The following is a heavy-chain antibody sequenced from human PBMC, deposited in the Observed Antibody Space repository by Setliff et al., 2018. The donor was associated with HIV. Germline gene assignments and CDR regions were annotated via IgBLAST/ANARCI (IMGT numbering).Heavy chain of an antibody. CDR3: ARDTVKATFSDY. CDR1: GYSFGSYG. CDR2: ISPYSGQT. V-gene: IGHV1-18*01. J-gene: IGHJ4*02. D-gene: IGHD4-17*01. Sequence: ASVKVSCKSSGYSFGSYGINWVRQAPGQGLEWMGWISPYSGQTTYAQKFQGRVTMTADTSTNTVQMELRSLRSDDTAVYYCARDTVKATFSDYWGQGTLVTVSS.